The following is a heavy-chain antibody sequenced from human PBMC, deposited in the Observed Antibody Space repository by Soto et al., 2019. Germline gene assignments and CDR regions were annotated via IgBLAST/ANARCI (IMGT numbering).Heavy chain of an antibody. J-gene: IGHJ4*02. CDR1: GGSISSGGYY. CDR2: IYYSGST. D-gene: IGHD3-22*01. V-gene: IGHV4-31*03. Sequence: QVQLQESGPGLVKPSQTLSLTCTVSGGSISSGGYYWSWIRQHPGKGLEWIGYIYYSGSTYYNPSLKSRVTISVDTSKNQFSLKLSSVTAADTAVYYCARGSPSSGYYYYFDYWGQGTLVTVSS. CDR3: ARGSPSSGYYYYFDY.